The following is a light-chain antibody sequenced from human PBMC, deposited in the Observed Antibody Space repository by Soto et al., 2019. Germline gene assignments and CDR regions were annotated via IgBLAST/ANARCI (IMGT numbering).Light chain of an antibody. Sequence: ENVLTQSPATLSLSPVEGATLSGMASQSINTYLAWYQQKPGQAPRLLIYDASKRATGIPARFSGSGSGTNFTLTISSLEPEDFAVYYCQQRRSWQVTFGQGTRLEIK. CDR3: QQRRSWQVT. V-gene: IGKV3D-11*02. CDR1: QSINTY. J-gene: IGKJ5*01. CDR2: DAS.